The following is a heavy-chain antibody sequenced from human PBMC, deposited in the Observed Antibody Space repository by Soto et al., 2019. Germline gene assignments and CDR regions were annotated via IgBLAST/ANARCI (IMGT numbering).Heavy chain of an antibody. D-gene: IGHD3-9*01. CDR2: MKLDGSEK. CDR3: AREGGNSPYFFDY. J-gene: IGHJ4*02. V-gene: IGHV3-7*01. Sequence: PGGSLRLSCAGSGFRFSASWINWVRQAPGKGLEWVANMKLDGSEKYYVDSVKGRFTISRDNAKNLLYLQMSNLRAEDTAVYYCAREGGNSPYFFDYWGQGTPVTSPQ. CDR1: GFRFSASW.